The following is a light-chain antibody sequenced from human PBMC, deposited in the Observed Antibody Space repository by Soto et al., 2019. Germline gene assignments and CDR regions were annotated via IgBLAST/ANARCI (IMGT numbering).Light chain of an antibody. CDR2: GAS. CDR3: QQYGGSPRT. J-gene: IGKJ1*01. Sequence: EVVLTQSPATLSLSPGERATLSCRASENVRTFVDWYQQKPGQAPRLLIYGASNRATGIPARFSGSGSGTDFTLTISNLEPEDFAVYYCQQYGGSPRTFGQGTKVERK. V-gene: IGKV3-11*01. CDR1: ENVRTF.